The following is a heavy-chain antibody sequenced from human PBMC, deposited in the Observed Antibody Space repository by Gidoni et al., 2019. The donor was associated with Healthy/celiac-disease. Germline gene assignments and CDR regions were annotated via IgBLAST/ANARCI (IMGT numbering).Heavy chain of an antibody. Sequence: QVQLVQSGAEVKKPGASVTVSCKASGYTFTSYYMHWVRQAPGQGLEWMGIITPSGGSTSYAQKFQGRVTMTRDTSTSTVDMELISLRSEDTAVYYCARGSQNYYGDYGLIWYFDLWGRGTLVTVSS. CDR2: ITPSGGST. D-gene: IGHD4-17*01. CDR1: GYTFTSYY. CDR3: ARGSQNYYGDYGLIWYFDL. V-gene: IGHV1-46*01. J-gene: IGHJ2*01.